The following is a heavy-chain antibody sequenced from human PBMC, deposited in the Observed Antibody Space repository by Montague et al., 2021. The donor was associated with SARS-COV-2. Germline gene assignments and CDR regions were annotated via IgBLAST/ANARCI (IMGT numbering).Heavy chain of an antibody. D-gene: IGHD2-15*01. CDR2: IYYSGST. CDR1: GGSISSGGYY. CDR3: ARVLGGYCSGGSCYRGWYFDL. Sequence: TLSLTCTVSGGSISSGGYYWSWIRQPPGKGLEWIGYIYYSGSTYYNPSLKSRVTTSVDTSKNQFSLKLSFVTAADTAVYYCARVLGGYCSGGSCYRGWYFDLWGRGTLVTVSS. V-gene: IGHV4-31*03. J-gene: IGHJ2*01.